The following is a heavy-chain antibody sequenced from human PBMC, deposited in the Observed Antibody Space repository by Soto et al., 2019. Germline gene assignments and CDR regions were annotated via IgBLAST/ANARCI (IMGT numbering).Heavy chain of an antibody. V-gene: IGHV4-31*03. J-gene: IGHJ4*02. CDR2: IYYSGST. D-gene: IGHD1-26*01. CDR3: ARDVVGGSYYL. CDR1: GGSISSGGYY. Sequence: PSETLSLTCTVSGGSISSGGYYWSWIRQHPGKGLEWIGYIYYSGSTYYNPSLKSRVTISVDTSKNQFSLKLSSVTAADTAVYYCARDVVGGSYYLWGQGTLVTVSS.